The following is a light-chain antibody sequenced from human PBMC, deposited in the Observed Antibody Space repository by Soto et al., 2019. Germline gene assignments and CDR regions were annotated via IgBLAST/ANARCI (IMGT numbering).Light chain of an antibody. CDR3: QQFGSSPGFT. CDR1: QSINSRY. V-gene: IGKV3-20*01. Sequence: EIVLTQSPGTLSLSPGERATLSCRASQSINSRYLAWYQQKPGQAPRLLIYGASSRATGIPDRFSGSGCGTDFTLTTSRLEPEDFAVYYCQQFGSSPGFTFGPGTIVDIK. CDR2: GAS. J-gene: IGKJ3*01.